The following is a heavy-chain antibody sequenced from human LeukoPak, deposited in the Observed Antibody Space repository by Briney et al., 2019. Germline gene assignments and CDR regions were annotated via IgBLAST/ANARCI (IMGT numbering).Heavy chain of an antibody. CDR1: GYTFTGYY. J-gene: IGHJ6*03. V-gene: IGHV1-2*06. D-gene: IGHD6-19*01. CDR2: INPNSGGT. Sequence: ASVKVSCKASGYTFTGYYMHWVRQAPGQGLEWMGRINPNSGGTNYAQKFQGRVTMTRDTSISTAYMELSGLRSDDTAVYYCARATIAVAGKGYYYYYMDVWGKGTTVTVSS. CDR3: ARATIAVAGKGYYYYYMDV.